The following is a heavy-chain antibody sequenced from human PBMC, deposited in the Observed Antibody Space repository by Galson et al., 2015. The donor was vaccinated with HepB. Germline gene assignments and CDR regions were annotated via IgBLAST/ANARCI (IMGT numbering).Heavy chain of an antibody. CDR3: ARARPGILTGYDAFDI. V-gene: IGHV1-18*01. CDR1: GYTFTSYG. D-gene: IGHD3-9*01. CDR2: ISAYNGNT. J-gene: IGHJ3*02. Sequence: VTVSCKASGYTFTSYGISWVRQAPGQGLEWMGWISAYNGNTNYAQKLQGRVTMTTDTSTSTAYMELRSLRSDDTAVYYCARARPGILTGYDAFDIWGQGTMVTVSS.